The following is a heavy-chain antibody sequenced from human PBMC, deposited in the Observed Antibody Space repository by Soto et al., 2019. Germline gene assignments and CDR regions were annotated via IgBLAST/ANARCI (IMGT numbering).Heavy chain of an antibody. V-gene: IGHV4-39*01. D-gene: IGHD4-17*01. Sequence: SETLSLTCTVSGGSISSSSYYWGWIRPPPGKGLEWIGSIYYSGSTYYNPSLKSRVTISVDTSKNQFSLKLSSVTAADTAVYYCARQTPVTTWSPASWGQGTLVPVSS. J-gene: IGHJ5*02. CDR1: GGSISSSSYY. CDR3: ARQTPVTTWSPAS. CDR2: IYYSGST.